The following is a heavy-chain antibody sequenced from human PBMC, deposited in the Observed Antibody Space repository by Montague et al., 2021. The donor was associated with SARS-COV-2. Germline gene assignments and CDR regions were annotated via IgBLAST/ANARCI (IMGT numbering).Heavy chain of an antibody. CDR2: LDDRGGA. D-gene: IGHD1-26*01. CDR1: GGPHSGVY. J-gene: IGHJ4*02. CDR3: ARELVGVRAFDT. V-gene: IGHV4-34*01. Sequence: SETPSLTCAVYGGPHSGVYRRWIRHAPGKWPEWTAELDDRGGATYNPSRTSRISVSVVTSRHEFSLKMMSVTATDTATYYCARELVGVRAFDTWGQGTLVIVSS.